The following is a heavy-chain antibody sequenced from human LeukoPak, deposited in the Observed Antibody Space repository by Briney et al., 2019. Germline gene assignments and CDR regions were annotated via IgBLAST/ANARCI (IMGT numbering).Heavy chain of an antibody. V-gene: IGHV3-7*01. J-gene: IGHJ4*02. Sequence: PGGSLRLSCAASGFTFSSYWMSWVRQAPGKGLEWVANIKQDGSEKFYVDSVKGRFTISRDNAQNSLDLQMNSLRAEDTAVYNCARAGGYASSWAYWGQGTLVTVSS. CDR2: IKQDGSEK. CDR3: ARAGGYASSWAY. D-gene: IGHD5-12*01. CDR1: GFTFSSYW.